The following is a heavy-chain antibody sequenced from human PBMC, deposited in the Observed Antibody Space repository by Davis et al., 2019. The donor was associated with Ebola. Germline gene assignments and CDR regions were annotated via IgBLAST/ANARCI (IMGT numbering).Heavy chain of an antibody. Sequence: ASVKVSCKASGYTFKNYAISWVRQAPGQGLEWMGWISAYNGNTNYAQKFQGRVTMTRDTSISTAYMELSRLRSDDTAVYYCARGYSGYDFVVVVAATPFDYWGQGTLVTVSS. V-gene: IGHV1-18*01. CDR2: ISAYNGNT. D-gene: IGHD2-15*01. CDR1: GYTFKNYA. CDR3: ARGYSGYDFVVVVAATPFDY. J-gene: IGHJ4*02.